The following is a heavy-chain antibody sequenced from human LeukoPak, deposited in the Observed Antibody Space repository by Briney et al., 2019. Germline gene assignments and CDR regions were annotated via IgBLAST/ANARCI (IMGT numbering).Heavy chain of an antibody. D-gene: IGHD2-2*01. J-gene: IGHJ4*02. CDR1: GFTFSSYG. V-gene: IGHV3-30*02. CDR3: AKVGDKIVVVPAAPHDY. CDR2: IRYDGSNK. Sequence: PGGSLRLSCAASGFTFSSYGMHWVRQAPGKGLEWVAFIRYDGSNKYYAYSVKGRFTISRDNSKNTLYLQVNSLRAEDTAVYYCAKVGDKIVVVPAAPHDYWGQGTLVTVSS.